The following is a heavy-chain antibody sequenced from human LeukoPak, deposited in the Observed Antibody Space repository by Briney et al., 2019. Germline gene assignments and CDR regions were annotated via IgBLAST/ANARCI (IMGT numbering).Heavy chain of an antibody. D-gene: IGHD5-18*01. CDR1: GGSISSYY. J-gene: IGHJ4*02. CDR3: ARAKSQRGYTYGPHTYFDY. CDR2: IYYSGST. Sequence: TSSETLSLTCTVSGGSISSYYWSWIRQPPGKGLEWIGYIYYSGSTYYNPSLKSRVTISVDTSKNQFSLRLSSVTAADTAVYYCARAKSQRGYTYGPHTYFDYWGQGTLVTVSS. V-gene: IGHV4-59*12.